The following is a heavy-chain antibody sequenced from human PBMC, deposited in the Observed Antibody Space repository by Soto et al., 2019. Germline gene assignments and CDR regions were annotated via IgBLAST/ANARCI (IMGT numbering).Heavy chain of an antibody. CDR2: IIPIFGIA. CDR1: GGTFSSYA. Sequence: ASVKVSCKASGGTFSSYAISWVRQAPGQGLEWMGGIIPIFGIANYAQKFQGRVTITADKSTSTAYMELSSLRSEDTAVYYCAGPEDYYGSGSYYNGNYYYYYMDVWGKGTTVTVSS. CDR3: AGPEDYYGSGSYYNGNYYYYYMDV. J-gene: IGHJ6*03. V-gene: IGHV1-69*10. D-gene: IGHD3-10*01.